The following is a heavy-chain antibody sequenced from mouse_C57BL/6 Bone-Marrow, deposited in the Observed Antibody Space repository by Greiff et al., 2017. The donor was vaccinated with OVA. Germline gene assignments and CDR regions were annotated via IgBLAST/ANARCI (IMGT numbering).Heavy chain of an antibody. J-gene: IGHJ3*01. D-gene: IGHD2-4*01. CDR2: IYPGDGDT. Sequence: QVQLQQSGPELVKPGASVKISCKASGYAFSSSWMNWVKQRPGKGLEWIGRIYPGDGDTNYNGKFKGKATLTADKSSSTAYMQLSSLTSEDSAVYFCARSGGYYDYDGLAYWGKGTLVTVSA. CDR3: ARSGGYYDYDGLAY. V-gene: IGHV1-82*01. CDR1: GYAFSSSW.